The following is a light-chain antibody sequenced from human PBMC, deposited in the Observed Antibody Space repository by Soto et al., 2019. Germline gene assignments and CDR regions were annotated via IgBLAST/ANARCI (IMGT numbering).Light chain of an antibody. CDR1: HTISSN. CDR2: AES. CDR3: LQTYNVPWT. Sequence: DIQMTQSPSSLSAAIGDRVTITCRASHTISSNLKWYQQKTGKALQLLIYAESRVRSGVQPRFSGRESGTEVTLTVSSLQSEDFATYYCLQTYNVPWTFGHGTKVESK. J-gene: IGKJ1*01. V-gene: IGKV1-39*01.